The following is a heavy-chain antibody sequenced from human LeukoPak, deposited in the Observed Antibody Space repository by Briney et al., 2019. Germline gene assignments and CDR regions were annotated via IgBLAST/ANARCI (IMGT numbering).Heavy chain of an antibody. Sequence: SETLSLTCTVSGGSISSYYWSWIRQPPGKGLEWIGYIYYSGSTNYNPSLKSRVTISVDTSKNQFSLKLSSVTAADTAVYYCAGYDSSAQSAFDIWGQGTMVTVSS. V-gene: IGHV4-59*08. D-gene: IGHD3-22*01. CDR3: AGYDSSAQSAFDI. CDR1: GGSISSYY. CDR2: IYYSGST. J-gene: IGHJ3*02.